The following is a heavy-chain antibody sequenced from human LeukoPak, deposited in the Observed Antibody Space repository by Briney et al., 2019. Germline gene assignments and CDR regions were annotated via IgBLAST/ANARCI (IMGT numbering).Heavy chain of an antibody. D-gene: IGHD6-19*01. CDR3: AKDSRLWQYYFDY. CDR1: GFTFSSYA. V-gene: IGHV3-23*01. J-gene: IGHJ4*02. CDR2: ISGSGGST. Sequence: GSLRLSCAASGFTFSSYAMSWVRQAPGRGLEWVSAISGSGGSTYYADSVKGRFTISRDNSKNTLYLQMNSLRAEDTAVYYCAKDSRLWQYYFDYWGQGTLVTVSS.